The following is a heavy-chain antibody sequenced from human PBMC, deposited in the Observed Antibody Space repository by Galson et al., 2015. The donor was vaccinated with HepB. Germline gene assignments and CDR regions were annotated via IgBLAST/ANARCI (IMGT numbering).Heavy chain of an antibody. Sequence: SLRLSCAASGFTFSSYWMHWVRQAPGKGLVWVSRINSDGSSTSYADSVKGRFTISRDNAKNTLYLQMNSLRAEDTAVYYCARAAVDYSNYFDYWGQGTLVTVSS. CDR3: ARAAVDYSNYFDY. V-gene: IGHV3-74*01. CDR2: INSDGSST. J-gene: IGHJ4*02. CDR1: GFTFSSYW. D-gene: IGHD4-11*01.